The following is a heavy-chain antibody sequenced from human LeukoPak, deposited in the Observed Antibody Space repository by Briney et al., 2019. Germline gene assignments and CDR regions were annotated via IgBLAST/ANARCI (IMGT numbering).Heavy chain of an antibody. V-gene: IGHV3-23*01. J-gene: IGHJ4*02. CDR2: ISGSGGST. CDR1: GFMFSTYA. Sequence: GGSLRLSCAASGFMFSTYAMSWVRQAPGKGLEWVSAISGSGGSTYYADSMKGGFTISRDNSKNTLYLQMNSLRADDTAVYYCVKEGASGTYYYLDYWGQGTLVTVSS. CDR3: VKEGASGTYYYLDY. D-gene: IGHD3-10*01.